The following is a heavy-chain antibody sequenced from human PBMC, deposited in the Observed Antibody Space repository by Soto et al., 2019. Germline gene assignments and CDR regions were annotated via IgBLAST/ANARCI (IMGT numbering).Heavy chain of an antibody. V-gene: IGHV3-23*01. J-gene: IGHJ4*02. D-gene: IGHD6-13*01. CDR1: GFTFSSYA. Sequence: GSLRLSCAASGFTFSSYAISWVRQAPGKGLEWVSAITSGGSTYYADSVKGRFTISRDNSKNTLYLQMNSLRAEDTAVYYCAKARSWYPSFDYWGQGTLVTVSS. CDR2: ITSGGST. CDR3: AKARSWYPSFDY.